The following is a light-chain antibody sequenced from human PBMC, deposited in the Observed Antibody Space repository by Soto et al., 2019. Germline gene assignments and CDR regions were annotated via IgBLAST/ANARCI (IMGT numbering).Light chain of an antibody. CDR2: EDT. CDR3: CSYAGRSTVV. V-gene: IGLV2-23*01. Sequence: QSALTQPASVSGSPGQSITISCTGTFSDIGSYNLVSWYQQHPGKAPKLMIYEDTKRPSGVSNRFSGSKSGYTASLTISGLQAEDEAGYFCCSYAGRSTVVFGGGTKLTVL. CDR1: FSDIGSYNL. J-gene: IGLJ2*01.